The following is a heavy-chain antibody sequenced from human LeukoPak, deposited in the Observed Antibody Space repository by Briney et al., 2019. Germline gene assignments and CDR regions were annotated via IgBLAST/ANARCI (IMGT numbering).Heavy chain of an antibody. D-gene: IGHD3-10*01. CDR2: AYFNGIT. J-gene: IGHJ4*02. CDR1: GVSITSHF. CDR3: ARDEGSPGALDH. V-gene: IGHV4-59*11. Sequence: SETLSLTCTVSGVSITSHFWSWIRQSPGQGLEWIGYAYFNGITNYNPSLKSRVTISVDTSKNQFSLRLSSVTAVDTAVYYCARDEGSPGALDHWGQGTLVTVSS.